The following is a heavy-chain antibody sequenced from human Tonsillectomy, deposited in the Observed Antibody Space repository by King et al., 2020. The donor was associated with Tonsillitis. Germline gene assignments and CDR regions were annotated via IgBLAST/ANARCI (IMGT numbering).Heavy chain of an antibody. V-gene: IGHV3-23*04. D-gene: IGHD3-3*01. J-gene: IGHJ4*02. Sequence: DVQLVESGGGLAHPGGSLRLSCTASGMKFSTFAMSWVRQAPGKGLEWVSAINGNGADTYYADSMKGRFSIFRDNSADTLHLQMNSLRTEDTAVYYCATYDGSEPFGYWGQGTLVIVS. CDR1: GMKFSTFA. CDR3: ATYDGSEPFGY. CDR2: INGNGADT.